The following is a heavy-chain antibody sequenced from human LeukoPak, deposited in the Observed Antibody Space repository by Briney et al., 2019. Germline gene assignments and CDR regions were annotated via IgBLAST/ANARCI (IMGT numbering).Heavy chain of an antibody. D-gene: IGHD4-11*01. CDR2: IKQDGSEK. Sequence: PGGSLRLSCAASGFTFSSYWMSWVRQAPGKGLEWVANIKQDGSEKYYVDSVKGRFTISRDNAKNSLYLQMNSLRAEDTAVYYWGKNDYGNHQFDYWGKGTLATVSP. CDR1: GFTFSSYW. CDR3: GKNDYGNHQFDY. J-gene: IGHJ4*02. V-gene: IGHV3-7*01.